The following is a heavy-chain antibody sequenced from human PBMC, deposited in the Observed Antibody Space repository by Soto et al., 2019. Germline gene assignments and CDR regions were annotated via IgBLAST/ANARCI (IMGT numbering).Heavy chain of an antibody. J-gene: IGHJ4*02. D-gene: IGHD1-1*01. CDR2: IYYSGST. V-gene: IGHV4-59*01. Sequence: SETLSLTCTVSGGSISSYYWSWIRQPPGKGLEWIGYIYYSGSTNYNPSLKSRVTISVDTSKNQFSLKLSSVTAADTAVYCCARFGVGGGTNWGQGTLVTVSS. CDR3: ARFGVGGGTN. CDR1: GGSISSYY.